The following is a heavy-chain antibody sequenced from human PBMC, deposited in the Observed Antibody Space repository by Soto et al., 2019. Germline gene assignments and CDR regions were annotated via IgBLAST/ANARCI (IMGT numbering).Heavy chain of an antibody. Sequence: GGSLRLSCAASGFTFSTYSMNWVRQAPGKGLEWVSFISSSSSYIYYADSVKGRFTISRDNAKNSLYLEMNSLRVEDTAVYYCARDLRYSSGWLPSDYWGQGTLVTVSS. CDR3: ARDLRYSSGWLPSDY. V-gene: IGHV3-21*01. J-gene: IGHJ4*02. D-gene: IGHD6-19*01. CDR2: ISSSSSYI. CDR1: GFTFSTYS.